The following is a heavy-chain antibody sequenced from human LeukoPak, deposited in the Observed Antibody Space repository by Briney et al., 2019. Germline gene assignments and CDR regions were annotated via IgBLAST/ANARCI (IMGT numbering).Heavy chain of an antibody. V-gene: IGHV3-66*02. D-gene: IGHD2-2*01. CDR2: IYSGGST. Sequence: GGSLRLSCAASGFTVSGNYMSWVRQAPGKGLEWVSVIYSGGSTYYADSVKGRFTISRDNSKNTPYLQMNSLRAEDTAVYYCARSLKDIVGVPAATVAFDIWGQGTMVTVSS. CDR3: ARSLKDIVGVPAATVAFDI. J-gene: IGHJ3*02. CDR1: GFTVSGNY.